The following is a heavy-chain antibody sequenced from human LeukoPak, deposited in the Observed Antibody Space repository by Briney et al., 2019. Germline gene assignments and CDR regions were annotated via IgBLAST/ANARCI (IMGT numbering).Heavy chain of an antibody. V-gene: IGHV5-10-1*01. CDR2: IDPSDSYT. CDR3: ARSPSVVVAATIDAFDI. Sequence: GESLRISCKGSGYSFTSYWISWVRQMPGKGLEWMGRIDPSDSYTNYSPSFQGHVTISADKSISTAYLQWSSLKASDPAMYYCARSPSVVVAATIDAFDIWGQGTMVTVSS. CDR1: GYSFTSYW. J-gene: IGHJ3*02. D-gene: IGHD2-15*01.